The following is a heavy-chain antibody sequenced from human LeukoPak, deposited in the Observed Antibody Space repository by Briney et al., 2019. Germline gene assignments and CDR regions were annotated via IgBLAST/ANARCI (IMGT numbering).Heavy chain of an antibody. CDR3: ARVSLWQDYFDY. Sequence: GGSLRLSCAASGFTFSSYSINWVRQAPGKGLEWVSSISSSSSYIYYADSVKGRFTISRDNAKNSLYLQMNSLRAEDTAVYYCARVSLWQDYFDYWGQGTLVTVSS. CDR2: ISSSSSYI. J-gene: IGHJ4*02. V-gene: IGHV3-21*01. CDR1: GFTFSSYS. D-gene: IGHD2-15*01.